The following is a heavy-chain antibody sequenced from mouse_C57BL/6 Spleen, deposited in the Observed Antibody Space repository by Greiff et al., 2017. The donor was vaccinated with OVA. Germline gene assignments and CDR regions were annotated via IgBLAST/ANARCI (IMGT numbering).Heavy chain of an antibody. V-gene: IGHV5-6*02. CDR3: ARPHLLLWYFDV. D-gene: IGHD1-1*01. CDR2: ISSGGSYT. Sequence: EVKLVESGGDLVKPGGSLKLSCAASGFTFSSYGMSWVRQTPDKRLEWVATISSGGSYTYYPDSVKGRFTISRDNAKNTLYLQMSSLKSEDTAMYYCARPHLLLWYFDVWGTGTTVTVSS. CDR1: GFTFSSYG. J-gene: IGHJ1*03.